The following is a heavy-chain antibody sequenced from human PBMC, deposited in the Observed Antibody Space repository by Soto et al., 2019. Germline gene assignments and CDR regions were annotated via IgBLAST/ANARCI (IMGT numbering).Heavy chain of an antibody. Sequence: SETRSFPGIASGGTASSGGYYWSWIPQPPGKGLEWIGYISSRGSATSNPSLKSRLPISLDTSKNQFSLKLTSVTAADTAVYYCAMGGNYRYFDAWGQGTLVTVSS. J-gene: IGHJ4*02. D-gene: IGHD1-26*01. CDR1: GGTASSGGYY. CDR3: AMGGNYRYFDA. V-gene: IGHV4-61*08. CDR2: ISSRGSA.